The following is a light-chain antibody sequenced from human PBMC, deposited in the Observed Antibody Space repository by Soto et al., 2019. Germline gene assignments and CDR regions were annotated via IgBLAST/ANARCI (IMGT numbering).Light chain of an antibody. Sequence: QSALTQPPSASGTPGQRVTISCSGSTSNIGGSTVSWYQQFPGVAPKLLIYGNTQRPLRVPVRFSASKSGTSASLAISGLQSEDEADYYCATWNDGVFVFGIGTKVTV. V-gene: IGLV1-44*01. CDR2: GNT. CDR1: TSNIGGST. CDR3: ATWNDGVFV. J-gene: IGLJ1*01.